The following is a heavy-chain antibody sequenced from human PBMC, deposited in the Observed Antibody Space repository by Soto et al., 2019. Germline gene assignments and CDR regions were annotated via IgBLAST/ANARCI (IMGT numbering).Heavy chain of an antibody. CDR2: IKSKTDGGTT. CDR1: GFTFSNAW. V-gene: IGHV3-15*07. D-gene: IGHD3-10*01. Sequence: GGSLRLSCAASGFTFSNAWMNWVRQAPGKGLEWVGRIKSKTDGGTTDYAAPVKGRFTISRDDSKNTLYLQMNSLKTEDTAVYWAVLWFGELPSYGMDVWGQGTTVTVSS. CDR3: VLWFGELPSYGMDV. J-gene: IGHJ6*02.